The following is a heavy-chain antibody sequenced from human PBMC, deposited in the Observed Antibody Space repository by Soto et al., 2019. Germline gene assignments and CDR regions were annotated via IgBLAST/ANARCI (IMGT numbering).Heavy chain of an antibody. CDR1: GGSISSGGYF. Sequence: SETLSLTCAVSGGSISSGGYFWSWIRQPPGKGLEWIGYIYHSGSTYYNPSLKSRVTISVDRSKNQFSLKLSSVTAADTAGDYCVGGYGTSYDYWGQVTLVTVAS. J-gene: IGHJ4*02. CDR2: IYHSGST. D-gene: IGHD5-12*01. CDR3: VGGYGTSYDY. V-gene: IGHV4-30-2*01.